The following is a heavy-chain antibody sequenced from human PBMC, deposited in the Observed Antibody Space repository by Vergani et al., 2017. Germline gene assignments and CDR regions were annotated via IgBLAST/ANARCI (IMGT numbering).Heavy chain of an antibody. D-gene: IGHD3-22*01. CDR1: GFTFSSYG. CDR2: IWYDGSNK. J-gene: IGHJ6*02. CDR3: ARDAPGRIVLRMDV. Sequence: QVQLVESGGGVVQPGRSLRLSCAASGFTFSSYGMHWVRQAPGKGLEWVAVIWYDGSNKYYADSVKGRFTISRDNSKNTLYLQMNSLRAEETAVYYCARDAPGRIVLRMDVWGQGTTVTVSS. V-gene: IGHV3-33*01.